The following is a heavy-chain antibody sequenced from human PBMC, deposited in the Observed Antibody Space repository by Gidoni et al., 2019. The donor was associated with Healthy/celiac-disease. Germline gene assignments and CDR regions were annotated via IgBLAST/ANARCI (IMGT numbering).Heavy chain of an antibody. V-gene: IGHV4-39*01. CDR2: IYYSGST. CDR1: AGSISSSSYY. D-gene: IGHD2-15*01. J-gene: IGHJ6*02. Sequence: QLQLQESGPGLVKPSETLSLTCTVSAGSISSSSYYWGWIRQPPGEGLEWIGSIYYSGSTYYNPSLKSRVTISVDTSKNQFSLKLSSVTAADTAVNYCARHAPYCSGGSCYSGGMDVWGQGTTVTVSS. CDR3: ARHAPYCSGGSCYSGGMDV.